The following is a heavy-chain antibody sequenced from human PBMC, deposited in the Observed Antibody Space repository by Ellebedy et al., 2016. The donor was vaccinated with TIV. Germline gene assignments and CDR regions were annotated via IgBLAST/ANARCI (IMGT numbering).Heavy chain of an antibody. J-gene: IGHJ4*02. V-gene: IGHV5-51*01. D-gene: IGHD6-19*01. Sequence: GESLKISXKTSGYSFTKHWIAWVRQMSGKGLEWMGFIYSDDSDARYSPSFQGQVTISSDKSINTAYLQWSGLKASDTAMYYCASLRDALADEIDYWGQGTLVTVSS. CDR2: IYSDDSDA. CDR1: GYSFTKHW. CDR3: ASLRDALADEIDY.